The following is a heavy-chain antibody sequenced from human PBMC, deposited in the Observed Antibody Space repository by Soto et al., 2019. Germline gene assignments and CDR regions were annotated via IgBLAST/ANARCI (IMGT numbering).Heavy chain of an antibody. D-gene: IGHD2-2*01. J-gene: IGHJ4*02. V-gene: IGHV4-39*07. CDR3: ARVSQYCSSSSCSVDRLDY. Sequence: PSETLSLTCTVSGGSISSSRSYWGWIRQPPGKGLECIGSIYYSGSTYYSPSLKSRVTISVDTSKNQFSLKLSSVTAADTAVYYCARVSQYCSSSSCSVDRLDYWGQGSLVTVSS. CDR1: GGSISSSRSY. CDR2: IYYSGST.